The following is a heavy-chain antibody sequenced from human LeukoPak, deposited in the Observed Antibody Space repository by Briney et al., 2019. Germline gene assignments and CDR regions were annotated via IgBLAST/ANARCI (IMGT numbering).Heavy chain of an antibody. J-gene: IGHJ4*02. Sequence: SETLSLTCTVSGGSISSSSYYWGWIRQPPGKGLEWIGSIYYSGSTYYNPSLKSRVTISVDTSKNQFSLKLSSVTAADTAVYYCAREGDSGSFVDYWGQGTLVTVSS. CDR3: AREGDSGSFVDY. D-gene: IGHD1-26*01. CDR1: GGSISSSSYY. V-gene: IGHV4-39*02. CDR2: IYYSGST.